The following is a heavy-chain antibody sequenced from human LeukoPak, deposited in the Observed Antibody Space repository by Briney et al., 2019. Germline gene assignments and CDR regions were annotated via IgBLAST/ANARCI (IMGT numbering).Heavy chain of an antibody. CDR3: ARDTYYYDGSGYF. D-gene: IGHD3-22*01. CDR2: ISSSGSTI. Sequence: PGGSLRLSCAASGFTFSSYEMNWVRQAPGKGLEWVSYISSSGSTIYYADSVKGRFTISRDNAKNSLYLQMNSLRAEDTAVYYCARDTYYYDGSGYFWGQGTLVTVSS. V-gene: IGHV3-48*03. J-gene: IGHJ4*02. CDR1: GFTFSSYE.